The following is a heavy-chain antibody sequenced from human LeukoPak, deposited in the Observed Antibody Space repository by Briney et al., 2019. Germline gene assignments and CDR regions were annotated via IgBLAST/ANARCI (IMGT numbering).Heavy chain of an antibody. CDR3: AKGPWRIQLWWFDY. Sequence: SGGSLRLSCAASGFTFSSYGVHWVRQAPGKGLEWVAFIRYDGSNKYYADSVKGRFTISRDNSKNTLYLQMNSLRAEDTAVYYCAKGPWRIQLWWFDYWGQGTLVTVSS. J-gene: IGHJ4*02. V-gene: IGHV3-30*02. CDR1: GFTFSSYG. D-gene: IGHD5-18*01. CDR2: IRYDGSNK.